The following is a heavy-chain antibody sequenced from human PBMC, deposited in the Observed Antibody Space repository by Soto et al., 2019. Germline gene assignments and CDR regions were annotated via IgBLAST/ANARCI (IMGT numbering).Heavy chain of an antibody. CDR1: GFTFSSYG. V-gene: IGHV3-30*18. J-gene: IGHJ4*02. CDR2: ISYDGSNK. CDR3: AKVSSYGDYAKAIFDY. D-gene: IGHD4-17*01. Sequence: PGGSLRLSCAASGFTFSSYGMHWVRQAPGKGLEWVAVISYDGSNKYYADSVKGRFTISRDNSKNTLYLQMNSLRAEDTAVYYCAKVSSYGDYAKAIFDYRGQGTLVTVSS.